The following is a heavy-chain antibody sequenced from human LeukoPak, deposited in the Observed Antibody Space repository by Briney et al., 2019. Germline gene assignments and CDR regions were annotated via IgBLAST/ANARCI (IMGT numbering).Heavy chain of an antibody. CDR3: ARDLYDTSGYCLGY. J-gene: IGHJ4*02. CDR1: GFTFSSYA. V-gene: IGHV3-64*01. Sequence: GGSLRLSCAASGFTFSSYAMHWVRQAPGKGLEYVSAISSNGGSTYYANSVKGRFTISRDNSKNTLYLRMGSLRAEDMAVYYCARDLYDTSGYCLGYWGQGTLVTVSS. D-gene: IGHD3-22*01. CDR2: ISSNGGST.